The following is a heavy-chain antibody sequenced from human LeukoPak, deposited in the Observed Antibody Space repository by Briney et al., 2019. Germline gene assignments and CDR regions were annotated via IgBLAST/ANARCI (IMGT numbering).Heavy chain of an antibody. J-gene: IGHJ4*02. CDR1: GFTFSDYY. D-gene: IGHD3-10*01. CDR3: ARSSYTSGSSYFDY. Sequence: GGSLRLSCAASGFTFSDYYMSWIRQAPGKGLEWLSYISSTTSYTDYADSVKGRFTISRDNAKNSLYLQMNSLRAEDTAVYYCARSSYTSGSSYFDYWGQGTQVAVSS. CDR2: ISSTTSYT. V-gene: IGHV3-11*03.